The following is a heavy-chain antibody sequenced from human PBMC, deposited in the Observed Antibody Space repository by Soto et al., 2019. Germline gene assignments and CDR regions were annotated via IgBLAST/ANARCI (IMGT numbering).Heavy chain of an antibody. CDR2: IIPIFGTA. CDR1: GGTFSSYA. J-gene: IGHJ6*02. V-gene: IGHV1-69*12. CDR3: ASHSSLRGYCISTSCYGYYYGMDV. D-gene: IGHD2-2*01. Sequence: QVQLVQSGAEVKKPGSSVKVSCKASGGTFSSYAISWVRQAPGQGLEWMGGIIPIFGTADYAQKFQGRVTITADESTSTAYMEWSSLRSEDTAVYYCASHSSLRGYCISTSCYGYYYGMDVWGQGTTVTVSS.